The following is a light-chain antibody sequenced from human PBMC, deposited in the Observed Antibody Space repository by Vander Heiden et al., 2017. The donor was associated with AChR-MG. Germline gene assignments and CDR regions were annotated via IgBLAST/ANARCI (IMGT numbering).Light chain of an antibody. CDR1: TSDIDDYRY. V-gene: IGLV2-14*03. CDR2: DVT. CDR3: TSYTSGKSPSVV. J-gene: IGLJ2*01. Sequence: QSAPTQPASVSGSPGQSVTISCTGATSDIDDYRYVSWYHQHPVKAPKLIIYDVTKRPSGVSDRFSGSKSGNTASLTISGVQSEDEAIYYCTSYTSGKSPSVVFGRGTKLTVV.